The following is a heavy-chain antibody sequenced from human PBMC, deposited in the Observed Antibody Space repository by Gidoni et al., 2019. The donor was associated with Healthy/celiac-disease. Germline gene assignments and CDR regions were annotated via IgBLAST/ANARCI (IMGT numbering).Heavy chain of an antibody. V-gene: IGHV3-23*04. CDR2: ISGSGGST. Sequence: EVQLVEPGGGSVQPGGSLRSSCAASGSTFSSYAMSWVRQAPGKGLEWVSAISGSGGSTYYADSVKGRFTISRDNSKNTLYLQMNSLRAEDTAVYYCAKGPLPAAMFYFDYWGQGTLVTVSS. J-gene: IGHJ4*02. CDR1: GSTFSSYA. D-gene: IGHD2-2*01. CDR3: AKGPLPAAMFYFDY.